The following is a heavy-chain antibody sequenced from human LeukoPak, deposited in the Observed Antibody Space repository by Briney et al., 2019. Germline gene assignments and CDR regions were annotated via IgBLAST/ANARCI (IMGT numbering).Heavy chain of an antibody. Sequence: SVKVSCKASGGTFSSYAISWVRQAPGQGLEWMGGIIPIFGTANYAQKFQGRVTITADKSTSTAYMELSSLRSEDTAVYYCARKQLLWFGELLSPYYYYMDVWGKGTTVTVSS. CDR2: IIPIFGTA. D-gene: IGHD3-10*01. CDR1: GGTFSSYA. CDR3: ARKQLLWFGELLSPYYYYMDV. J-gene: IGHJ6*03. V-gene: IGHV1-69*06.